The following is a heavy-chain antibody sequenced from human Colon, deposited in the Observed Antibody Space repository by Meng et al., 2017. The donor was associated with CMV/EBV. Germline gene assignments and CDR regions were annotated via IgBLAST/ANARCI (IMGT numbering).Heavy chain of an antibody. CDR2: LIPIFGTP. V-gene: IGHV1-69*13. D-gene: IGHD2-2*01. Sequence: SVKVSCKMSGGPFNSNAISWVRRAPGQGLEWMGGLIPIFGTPKYAQKFQGRVTITADASTTTMYMELTSLTSDDTAVYYCARSPLPAALNWFDPWGQGTLVTVSS. CDR3: ARSPLPAALNWFDP. CDR1: GGPFNSNA. J-gene: IGHJ5*02.